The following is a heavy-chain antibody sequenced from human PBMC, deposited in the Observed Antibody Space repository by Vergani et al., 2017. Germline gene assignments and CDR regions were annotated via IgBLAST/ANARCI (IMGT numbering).Heavy chain of an antibody. Sequence: QVQLQESGPGLVKPSETLSLTCTVSGGSISSYYWSWIRQPPGKGLEWIGYIYYSGSTNYNPSLKSRVTISVDTSKNQFSLKLSSVTAADTAVYYCARAQYGSSLYGGSFPEKTNWFDPWSQGTLVTVSS. D-gene: IGHD6-13*01. J-gene: IGHJ5*02. V-gene: IGHV4-59*01. CDR1: GGSISSYY. CDR3: ARAQYGSSLYGGSFPEKTNWFDP. CDR2: IYYSGST.